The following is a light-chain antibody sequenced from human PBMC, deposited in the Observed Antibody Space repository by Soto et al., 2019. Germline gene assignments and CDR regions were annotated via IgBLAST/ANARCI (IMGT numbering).Light chain of an antibody. CDR1: QGIRND. V-gene: IGKV1-27*01. Sequence: SQMTQSPSSLSASEGDRVSITCRASQGIRNDLGWYQQKPGKVPKLLIYGASTLPSGVPARFSGSGSGTDFTLTISSLQPEDVATYYCQKYNSAPLTFGRGTKVDI. CDR2: GAS. J-gene: IGKJ1*01. CDR3: QKYNSAPLT.